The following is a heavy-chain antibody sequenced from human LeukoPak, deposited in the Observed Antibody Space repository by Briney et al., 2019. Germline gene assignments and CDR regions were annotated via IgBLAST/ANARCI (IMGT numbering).Heavy chain of an antibody. Sequence: TSSETLSLTCTVSGGSISSYYWSWIRQPPGKGLEWIGYIYYSGSTNYNPSLKSRVTISVDTSKNQFSLKLSSVTAADTAVYYCARDPRSGYDFWSGELGGMDVWGQGTTVTVSS. D-gene: IGHD3-3*01. V-gene: IGHV4-59*01. CDR1: GGSISSYY. CDR3: ARDPRSGYDFWSGELGGMDV. CDR2: IYYSGST. J-gene: IGHJ6*02.